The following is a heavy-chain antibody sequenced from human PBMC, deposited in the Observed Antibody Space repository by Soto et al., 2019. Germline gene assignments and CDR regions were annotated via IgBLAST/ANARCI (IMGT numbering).Heavy chain of an antibody. D-gene: IGHD3-22*01. V-gene: IGHV4-59*08. CDR1: GGSISSYY. Sequence: SETLSLTCSVSGGSISSYYWSWIRQPPGKGLEWIGNIYHSGSTNYNPSLKSRVTISLGASKNQFSLKLSSVTAADTAVYYCARLSLGENSSYSVTHDDYWGQGILVTVS. J-gene: IGHJ4*02. CDR2: IYHSGST. CDR3: ARLSLGENSSYSVTHDDY.